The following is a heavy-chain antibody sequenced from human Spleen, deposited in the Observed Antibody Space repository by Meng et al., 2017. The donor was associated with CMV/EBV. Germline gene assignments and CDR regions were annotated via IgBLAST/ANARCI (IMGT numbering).Heavy chain of an antibody. Sequence: EMQLVESGGRLVQPGGSLRLSCSASGFSLSNYWMHWVRQVPGKGLVWVLRIDTDGSTINYAESVKGRFTISRDNTKNTLYLQMNSLRAEDTAIYYCARDLSGEGDYWGPGTLVTVSS. CDR2: IDTDGSTI. D-gene: IGHD7-27*01. CDR3: ARDLSGEGDY. CDR1: GFSLSNYW. V-gene: IGHV3-74*01. J-gene: IGHJ4*02.